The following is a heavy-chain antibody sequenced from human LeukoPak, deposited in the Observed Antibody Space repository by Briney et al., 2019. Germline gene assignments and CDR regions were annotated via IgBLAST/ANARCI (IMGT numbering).Heavy chain of an antibody. CDR2: ISSSSSTI. CDR1: GFTFSSYS. Sequence: GGSLRLSCAASGFTFSSYSMNWVRQAPGKGLEWVSYISSSSSTIYYADSVKGRFTISRDNAKNSLYLQMNSLRAEDTAVYYCARGSTSHLDYWGQGTLVTVSS. D-gene: IGHD2-2*01. J-gene: IGHJ4*02. V-gene: IGHV3-48*01. CDR3: ARGSTSHLDY.